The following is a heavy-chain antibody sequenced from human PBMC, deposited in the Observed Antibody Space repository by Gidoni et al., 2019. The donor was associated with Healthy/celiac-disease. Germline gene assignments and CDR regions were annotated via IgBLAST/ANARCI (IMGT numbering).Heavy chain of an antibody. CDR1: GCTFSSYA. CDR2: IILIFGTA. J-gene: IGHJ4*02. D-gene: IGHD3-16*01. CDR3: ARGCVPGGGYYFDY. Sequence: QVQLVQHGAEVKKPGSSVKFPCQASGCTFSSYAISWVRQATGQGLEWMGGIILIFGTANYAQKFQGRVTITADESTSTAYMELSSLRSEDTAVYYCARGCVPGGGYYFDYWGQGTLVTVSS. V-gene: IGHV1-69*01.